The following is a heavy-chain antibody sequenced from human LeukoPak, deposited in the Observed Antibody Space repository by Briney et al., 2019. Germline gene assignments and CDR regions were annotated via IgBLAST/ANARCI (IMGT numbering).Heavy chain of an antibody. CDR3: ARRYCSSTSCLLDY. Sequence: GGSLRLXCAASGFTFITYEMNWVRQAPGKGLEWVSYISSSGSTKYYADSVKGRFTISRDNAKNSLYLQMNSLRAEDTAVYYCARRYCSSTSCLLDYWGQGTLVTVSS. CDR1: GFTFITYE. D-gene: IGHD2-2*01. CDR2: ISSSGSTK. V-gene: IGHV3-48*03. J-gene: IGHJ4*02.